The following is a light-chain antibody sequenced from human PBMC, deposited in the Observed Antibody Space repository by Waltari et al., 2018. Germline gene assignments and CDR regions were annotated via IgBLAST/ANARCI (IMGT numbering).Light chain of an antibody. V-gene: IGLV3-19*01. CDR3: NSRDRSGDVV. Sequence: SSELTQDPAVSVALGQTVRITCQGDRLRDYYASWYQQKAGQAPVLGIHGENKRPSGMPDRFSGSSSGNTASLTITGAQAGDEADYYCNSRDRSGDVVFGAGTKLTV. CDR2: GEN. J-gene: IGLJ2*01. CDR1: RLRDYY.